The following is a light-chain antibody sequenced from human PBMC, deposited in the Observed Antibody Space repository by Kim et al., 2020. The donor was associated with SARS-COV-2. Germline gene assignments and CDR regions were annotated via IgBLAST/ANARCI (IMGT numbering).Light chain of an antibody. V-gene: IGKV3-11*01. CDR3: QQRTNWPPFT. CDR1: QSVSNF. Sequence: PGETATLSCRASQSVSNFLAWYQQKPGQAPRLLNYDASNRAPGIPARFSGSGSGTDFTLTISSLEPEDFAVYYCQQRTNWPPFTFGQGTKLE. CDR2: DAS. J-gene: IGKJ2*01.